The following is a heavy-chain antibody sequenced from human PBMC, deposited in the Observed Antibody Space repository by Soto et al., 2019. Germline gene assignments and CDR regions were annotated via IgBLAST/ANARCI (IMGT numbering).Heavy chain of an antibody. V-gene: IGHV3-73*01. Sequence: EVQLVESGGGLVQPGGSLKLSCAASGFTFSGSAIHWVRQAPGKGLEWVARIRDKGNNYAIAYAASVRGRFTISRDDSKNTAFLQMNSLNTEDTAVYYCTRLGAPGDRAFDLWGQGTMVTVSS. CDR2: IRDKGNNYAI. J-gene: IGHJ3*01. CDR3: TRLGAPGDRAFDL. CDR1: GFTFSGSA.